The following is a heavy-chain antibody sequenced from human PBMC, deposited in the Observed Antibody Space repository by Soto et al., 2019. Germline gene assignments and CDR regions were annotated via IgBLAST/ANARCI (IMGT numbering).Heavy chain of an antibody. Sequence: QVQLVQSGAEVKKPWASVKVSCKASGYTFSSYHISWVRQAPGQGLEWMGWISAYNGNTNYAQKLQVRVTMTTTTSTIKVYMELMSLGSGGSALYYCVGDSVPAAYWGVGTVVTISS. J-gene: IGHJ4*02. CDR3: VGDSVPAAY. CDR2: ISAYNGNT. CDR1: GYTFSSYH. V-gene: IGHV1-18*01. D-gene: IGHD2-2*01.